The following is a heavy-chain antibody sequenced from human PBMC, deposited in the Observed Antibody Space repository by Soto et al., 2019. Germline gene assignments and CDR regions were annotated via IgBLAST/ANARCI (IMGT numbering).Heavy chain of an antibody. Sequence: QVQLQESGPGLVKSSGTLSLTCAVSSGSIRSSNWWTWVRQPPGKGLEWIGEIYPSGSTNYSPSLKSRVTIPVDKSKDQFALNLNSVTAADTAVYYCARATGYVRYFDSWGQGTLVTVSS. J-gene: IGHJ4*02. CDR2: IYPSGST. V-gene: IGHV4-4*02. D-gene: IGHD5-12*01. CDR1: SGSIRSSNW. CDR3: ARATGYVRYFDS.